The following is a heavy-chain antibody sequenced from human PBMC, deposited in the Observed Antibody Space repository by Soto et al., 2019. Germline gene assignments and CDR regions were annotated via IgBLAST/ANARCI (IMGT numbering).Heavy chain of an antibody. Sequence: PGGSLRLSCAASGFIFSIYSMNWVRQAPGKGLEWVSSISGSGTNIYYADSVKGRFTISRDNAKDSLYLQMNSLRAEDTAVYYCARDLRGIAVADFDFWGQGTLVTVSS. CDR3: ARDLRGIAVADFDF. D-gene: IGHD6-19*01. CDR1: GFIFSIYS. V-gene: IGHV3-21*01. CDR2: ISGSGTNI. J-gene: IGHJ4*02.